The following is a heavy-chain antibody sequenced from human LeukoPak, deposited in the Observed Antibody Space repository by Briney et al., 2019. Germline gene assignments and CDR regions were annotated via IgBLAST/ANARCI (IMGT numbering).Heavy chain of an antibody. D-gene: IGHD3-16*01. CDR3: SKGDEGIFDI. CDR2: TYYRSKWYY. J-gene: IGHJ3*02. CDR1: GDSVSSNTAA. V-gene: IGHV6-1*01. Sequence: SQTLSLTCAISGDSVSSNTAAWYWIRQSPSRGLEWLGRTYYRSKWYYDYAVSLKSRIIINPDTSKNQFFLQLNSVTPEDTAVYYCSKGDEGIFDIWGQGTMVTVSS.